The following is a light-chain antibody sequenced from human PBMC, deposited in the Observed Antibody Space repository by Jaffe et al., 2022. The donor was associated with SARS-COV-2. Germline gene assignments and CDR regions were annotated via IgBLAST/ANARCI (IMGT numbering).Light chain of an antibody. CDR2: VAT. J-gene: IGKJ2*01. CDR3: QQSYTTPHTYT. Sequence: DIQLTQSPSSLSASVGDRVTITCRASHSVDKYLNWYQLKPGKAPKLLIYVATSLQSEVPLRFSGSGSGTDFTLTIGNLQPDDFGTYYCQQSYTTPHTYTFGQGTKVEIK. CDR1: HSVDKY. V-gene: IGKV1-39*01.